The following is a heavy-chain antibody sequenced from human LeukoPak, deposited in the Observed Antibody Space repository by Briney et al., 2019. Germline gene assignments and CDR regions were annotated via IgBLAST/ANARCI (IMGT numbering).Heavy chain of an antibody. V-gene: IGHV3-23*01. J-gene: IGHJ4*02. CDR1: GFTFSSYA. CDR3: AQGPAVARFDY. D-gene: IGHD6-19*01. CDR2: ISGSGGST. Sequence: GGSLRLSCATSGFTFSSYAMSWVRQAPGKGLDWASAISGSGGSTYYADSVKGRFTISRDNSKNTLYLQMNSLRAEDTAIYYCAQGPAVARFDYWGQGTLVTASS.